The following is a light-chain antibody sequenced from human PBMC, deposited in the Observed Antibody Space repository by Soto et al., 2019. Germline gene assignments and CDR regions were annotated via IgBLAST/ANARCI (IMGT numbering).Light chain of an antibody. CDR2: YND. CDR1: TSNIGNNA. V-gene: IGLV1-36*01. Sequence: QSVLTQPPSLSAAPRQRVTISCSGGTSNIGNNAVNWYQQLPGKAPKLLIYYNDLLASGVSDRFSGSKSGTSASLAISGLQPEDEADYYCAAWDDSLRGVIFGGGTKLTVL. CDR3: AAWDDSLRGVI. J-gene: IGLJ2*01.